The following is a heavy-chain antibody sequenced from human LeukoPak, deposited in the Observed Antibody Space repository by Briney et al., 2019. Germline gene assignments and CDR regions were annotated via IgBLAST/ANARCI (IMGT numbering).Heavy chain of an antibody. CDR3: ASSYYYYMDV. J-gene: IGHJ6*03. CDR1: GGSISSSSYY. CDR2: IYYSGST. Sequence: SETLSLTCAVSGGSISSSSYYWSWIRQPPGKGLEWIGYIYYSGSTNYNPSLKSRVTISVDTSKNQFSLKLSSVTAADTAVYYCASSYYYYMDVWGKGTTVTVSS. V-gene: IGHV4-61*01.